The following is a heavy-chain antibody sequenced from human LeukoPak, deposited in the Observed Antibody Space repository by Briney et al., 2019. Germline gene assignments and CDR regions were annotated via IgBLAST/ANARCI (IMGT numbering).Heavy chain of an antibody. J-gene: IGHJ2*01. CDR3: ARRGYYDSRGYFDL. CDR2: LYYRGSP. Sequence: SETLSLTCTVSGGPISSSSYYWGWIRQPPGKGLEWIGSLYYRGSPYYNASLKSRVTISVETSKNQFSLKLSSVTAADTAVYYCARRGYYDSRGYFDLWGRGTLVTVSS. CDR1: GGPISSSSYY. V-gene: IGHV4-39*01. D-gene: IGHD3-22*01.